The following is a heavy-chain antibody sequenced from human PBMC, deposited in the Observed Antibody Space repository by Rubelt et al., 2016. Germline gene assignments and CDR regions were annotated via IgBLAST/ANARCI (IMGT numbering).Heavy chain of an antibody. D-gene: IGHD4-17*01. CDR2: ISSSSSTI. Sequence: GGGLVQPGGSLRLSCAASGFTFSSYSMNWVRQAPGKGLEWVSYISSSSSTIYYADSVKGRFTISRDNAKNSLYLQMNSLRDEDTAVYYCATKRPDYVDYAETGYYLDVWGKGATVTVSS. J-gene: IGHJ6*03. CDR1: GFTFSSYS. CDR3: ATKRPDYVDYAETGYYLDV. V-gene: IGHV3-48*02.